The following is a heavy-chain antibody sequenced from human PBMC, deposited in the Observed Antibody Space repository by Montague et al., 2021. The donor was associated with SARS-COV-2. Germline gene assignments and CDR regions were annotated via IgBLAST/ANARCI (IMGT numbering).Heavy chain of an antibody. CDR1: GFTFNTYG. J-gene: IGHJ4*02. CDR2: ISGSGGT. V-gene: IGHV3-23*01. Sequence: SLRLSCAASGFTFNTYGMSLFRQAPGQGLEWVSCISGSGGTYHACSVKGRFAISRDTSNNTLYLQMNSLRAEDTAIYYCAKQRGTITTTFDYWGQGSLVTVSS. CDR3: AKQRGTITTTFDY. D-gene: IGHD1-1*01.